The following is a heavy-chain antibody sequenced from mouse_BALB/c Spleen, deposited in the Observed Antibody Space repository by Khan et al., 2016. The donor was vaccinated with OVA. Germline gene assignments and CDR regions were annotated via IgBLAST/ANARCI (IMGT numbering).Heavy chain of an antibody. CDR3: DRNYDYDEGLAY. D-gene: IGHD2-4*01. Sequence: VQLQESGPGLVQPSQSLSITCTVSGFSLTSYGVHWVRQSPGKGLEWLGVIWSGGSTDYSAAFISRLSITKDNSKCQVFFKMNSLRANDTAIYYCDRNYDYDEGLAYWGQGTLVTVSA. V-gene: IGHV2-2*02. J-gene: IGHJ3*01. CDR1: GFSLTSYG. CDR2: IWSGGST.